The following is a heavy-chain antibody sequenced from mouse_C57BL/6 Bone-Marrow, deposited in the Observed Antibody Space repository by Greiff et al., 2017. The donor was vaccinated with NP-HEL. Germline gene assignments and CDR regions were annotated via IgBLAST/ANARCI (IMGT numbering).Heavy chain of an antibody. Sequence: EVHLVESGGGLVKPGGSLKLSCAASGFTFSSYAMSWVRQTPEKRLEWVATISDGGSYTYYPDNVKGRFTISRDNAKNNLYLQMSHLKSEDTAMYYCARVSGSSSWFAYWGQGTLVTVSA. J-gene: IGHJ3*01. V-gene: IGHV5-4*01. CDR1: GFTFSSYA. CDR3: ARVSGSSSWFAY. D-gene: IGHD1-1*01. CDR2: ISDGGSYT.